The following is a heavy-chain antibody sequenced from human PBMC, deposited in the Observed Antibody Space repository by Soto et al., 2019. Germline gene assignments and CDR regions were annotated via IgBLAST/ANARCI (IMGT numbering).Heavy chain of an antibody. D-gene: IGHD3-22*01. V-gene: IGHV3-30*18. CDR3: AKDDSNRWYNYYAMDV. J-gene: IGHJ6*02. Sequence: QVQLVESGGGVVQPGRSLRLSCAASGFTFYKYGMHWVRQAPGKRLEWVALISHDGSNKYYVDSVKGRFTIARDKSKNTVFLQMNSLRPEDTALYFCAKDDSNRWYNYYAMDVWGQGTTVTVSS. CDR1: GFTFYKYG. CDR2: ISHDGSNK.